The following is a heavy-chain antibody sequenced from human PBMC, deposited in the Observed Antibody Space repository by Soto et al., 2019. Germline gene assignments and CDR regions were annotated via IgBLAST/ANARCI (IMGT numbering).Heavy chain of an antibody. CDR2: IYHSGST. Sequence: NPSETLSLACAVSGGSISSGGYSWSWIRQPPGKGLEWIGYIYHSGSTYYNPSLKSGVTISVDRSKSQFSLKLSSVTAADTAVSYSASITPLVPHPDHWGQGTLVTVSS. D-gene: IGHD1-20*01. CDR3: ASITPLVPHPDH. V-gene: IGHV4-30-2*01. CDR1: GGSISSGGYS. J-gene: IGHJ4*02.